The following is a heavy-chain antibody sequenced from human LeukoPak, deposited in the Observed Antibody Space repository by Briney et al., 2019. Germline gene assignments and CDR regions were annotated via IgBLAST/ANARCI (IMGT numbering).Heavy chain of an antibody. Sequence: ASETLSLTCTVSGGSISSSSYYWGWIRQPPGKGLEWIGSIYYSGSTYYNPSLKSRVTISVDTSKNQFSLKLSSVTAADTAVYYCARSPRDTAMVYYFDYWGQGTLVTVSS. D-gene: IGHD5-18*01. CDR1: GGSISSSSYY. CDR2: IYYSGST. CDR3: ARSPRDTAMVYYFDY. J-gene: IGHJ4*02. V-gene: IGHV4-39*07.